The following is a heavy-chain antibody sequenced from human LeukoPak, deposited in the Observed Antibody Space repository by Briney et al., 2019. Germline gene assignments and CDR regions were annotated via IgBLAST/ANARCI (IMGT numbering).Heavy chain of an antibody. CDR2: INSDGSST. D-gene: IGHD6-19*01. J-gene: IGHJ4*02. V-gene: IGHV3-74*01. Sequence: PGGSLRLSCAASGFTFSSYWMHWVRQAPGKGLVWVSRINSDGSSTSYADSVEGRFTISRDNAKNTLYLQMNSLRAEDTAAYYCARVRFGYSSIPFDYWGQGTLVTVSS. CDR3: ARVRFGYSSIPFDY. CDR1: GFTFSSYW.